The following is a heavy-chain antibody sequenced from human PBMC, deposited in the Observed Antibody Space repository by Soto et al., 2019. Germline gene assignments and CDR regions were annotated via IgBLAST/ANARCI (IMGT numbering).Heavy chain of an antibody. CDR3: ARDSPPRSLVRVYNWFDP. V-gene: IGHV3-23*01. CDR2: ISGNGDNT. CDR1: GFTFSTYA. D-gene: IGHD6-6*01. Sequence: GGSLRLSCAASGFTFSTYAMSWVRQAPGKGLEWVSGISGNGDNTYYADSVKGRFTISRDNSKNTLYLQMINLRAEDTATYYCARDSPPRSLVRVYNWFDPWGQGTLVTVSS. J-gene: IGHJ5*02.